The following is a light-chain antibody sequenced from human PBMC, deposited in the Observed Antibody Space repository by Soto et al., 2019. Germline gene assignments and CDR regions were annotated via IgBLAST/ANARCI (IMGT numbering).Light chain of an antibody. CDR1: QSISRS. CDR3: QHYNSYSEA. CDR2: DAS. Sequence: EIVLTQSPAILSVSPEERATLSCMASQSISRSLAWYQQKHGQAPRLLISDASTRATGIPARFSGSGYGTEFNLTISSLQTDDFATYYCQHYNSYSEAFGQGTKVDIK. V-gene: IGKV3-15*01. J-gene: IGKJ1*01.